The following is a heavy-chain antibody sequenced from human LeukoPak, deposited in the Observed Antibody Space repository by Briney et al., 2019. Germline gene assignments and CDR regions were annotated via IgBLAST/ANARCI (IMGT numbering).Heavy chain of an antibody. CDR2: MIPIFGTA. CDR1: GGTFSSYA. D-gene: IGHD1-26*01. V-gene: IGHV1-69*13. CDR3: AAQGEYLQYSGSYSSVDY. Sequence: SVKVSCKASGGTFSSYAISWVRQAPGQGLEWMGGMIPIFGTANYAQKFQGRVTITADESTSTAYMERSSLRSEDTAVYYSAAQGEYLQYSGSYSSVDYWGQGTLVTVSS. J-gene: IGHJ4*02.